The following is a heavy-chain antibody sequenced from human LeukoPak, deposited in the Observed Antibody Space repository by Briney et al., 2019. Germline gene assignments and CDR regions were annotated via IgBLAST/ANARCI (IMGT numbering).Heavy chain of an antibody. D-gene: IGHD6-19*01. CDR3: ARDLRSGWYPIVDY. CDR1: GYTFTGYG. V-gene: IGHV1-18*01. CDR2: ISAYNGNT. Sequence: ASVKVSCKASGYTFTGYGISWVRQAPGQGLEWMGWISAYNGNTNYAQKLQGRVTMTTDTSTSTAYMELRSLRSDDTAVYYCARDLRSGWYPIVDYWGQGTLVTVSS. J-gene: IGHJ4*02.